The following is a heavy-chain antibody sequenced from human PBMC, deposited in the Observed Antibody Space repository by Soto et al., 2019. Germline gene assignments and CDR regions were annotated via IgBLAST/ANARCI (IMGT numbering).Heavy chain of an antibody. Sequence: ASVKVSCKASGYTFTSYGISWVRQAPGQGLEWMGRIIAIHGKANYAQKFQGRVTITADKSTSTAYMELSSLRSEDTAVYYCASTLRFLEWSPLADAFDIWGQGTMVTVSS. CDR1: GYTFTSYG. J-gene: IGHJ3*02. D-gene: IGHD3-3*01. CDR2: IIAIHGKA. V-gene: IGHV1-69*04. CDR3: ASTLRFLEWSPLADAFDI.